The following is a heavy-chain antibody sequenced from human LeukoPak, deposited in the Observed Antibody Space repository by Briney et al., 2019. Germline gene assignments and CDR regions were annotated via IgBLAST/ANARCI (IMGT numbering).Heavy chain of an antibody. J-gene: IGHJ4*02. CDR3: ARDYGSGSFYFDY. Sequence: ASVKVSCKASAYTFTGYYVHWVRQAPGQGLEWMGWINPNSGDTNYAQKFQGRVTMTRDTSISTAFMELRTLRSDDTDVYYCARDYGSGSFYFDYWGQGTLVTVSS. CDR2: INPNSGDT. CDR1: AYTFTGYY. D-gene: IGHD3-10*01. V-gene: IGHV1-2*02.